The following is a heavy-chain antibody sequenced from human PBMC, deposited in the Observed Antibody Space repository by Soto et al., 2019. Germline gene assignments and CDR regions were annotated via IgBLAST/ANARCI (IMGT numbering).Heavy chain of an antibody. D-gene: IGHD2-2*01. Sequence: QVHLKESGPGLVKPSETLSLTCTVSGGSVSSGSYYWTWIRQPPGKGLEWIGYIYYTGTTNYNPPLKSQGTISLDTSNNQCSLRLSSVTAAVTAGYYCARTFCSTTSSQADGMDVWGQGTTVTVSS. CDR2: IYYTGTT. V-gene: IGHV4-61*01. CDR3: ARTFCSTTSSQADGMDV. J-gene: IGHJ6*02. CDR1: GGSVSSGSYY.